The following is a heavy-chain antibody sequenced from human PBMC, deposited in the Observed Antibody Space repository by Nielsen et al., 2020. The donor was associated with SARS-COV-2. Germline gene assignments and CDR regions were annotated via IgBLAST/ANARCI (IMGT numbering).Heavy chain of an antibody. CDR1: GGSISSYY. CDR2: IYYSGST. CDR3: ARVRITMIVVVDAFDI. Sequence: SETLSLTCTVSGGSISSYYWSRIRQHPGKGLEWIGYIYYSGSTYYNPSLKSRVTISVDTSKNQFSLKLSSVTAADTAVYYCARVRITMIVVVDAFDIWGQGTMVTVSS. V-gene: IGHV4-59*06. J-gene: IGHJ3*02. D-gene: IGHD3-22*01.